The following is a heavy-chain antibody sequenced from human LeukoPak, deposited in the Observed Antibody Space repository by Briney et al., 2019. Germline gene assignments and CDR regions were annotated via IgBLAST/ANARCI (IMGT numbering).Heavy chain of an antibody. V-gene: IGHV3-23*01. Sequence: PGGSLRLSCAASGFTFSSYAMSWVRQAPGKGLECVSAISGSGGSTYYADSVKGRFTLSRDNSKTTLYLQMNSLRAEDTAVYYCAKGKPIAARPPPFFDYWGQGTLVTVSS. CDR1: GFTFSSYA. D-gene: IGHD6-6*01. CDR2: ISGSGGST. CDR3: AKGKPIAARPPPFFDY. J-gene: IGHJ4*02.